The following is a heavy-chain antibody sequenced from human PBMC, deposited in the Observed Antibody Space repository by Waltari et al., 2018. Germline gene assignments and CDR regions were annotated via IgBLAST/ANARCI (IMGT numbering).Heavy chain of an antibody. Sequence: QVQLQESGPGLVTPSETLSLTCTVSGGPISSHYLSWIRQPPGKGLEWIGYIYYSGSTNYNPSLKSRVTISVDTSKNQFSRKLSSVTAADTAVYYCARGSGWYGLDYWGQGTLVTVSS. J-gene: IGHJ4*02. V-gene: IGHV4-59*11. CDR1: GGPISSHY. CDR2: IYYSGST. D-gene: IGHD6-19*01. CDR3: ARGSGWYGLDY.